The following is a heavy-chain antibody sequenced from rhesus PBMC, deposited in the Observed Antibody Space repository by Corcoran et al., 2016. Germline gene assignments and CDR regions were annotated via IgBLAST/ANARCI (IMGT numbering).Heavy chain of an antibody. Sequence: QVQLQESGPGLVKPSETLSLTCAVPGAPISSYWWTWIRQPPGKGLEWIGEINGQSDSTTYNPSHKSLVPLSTAPTTFPFSRLLNAGTASDTALYYGARDGYTGGWSGMFDFWGQGVLVTVSS. CDR2: INGQSDST. J-gene: IGHJ4*01. D-gene: IGHD6-37*01. CDR1: GAPISSYW. V-gene: IGHV4-80*01. CDR3: ARDGYTGGWSGMFDF.